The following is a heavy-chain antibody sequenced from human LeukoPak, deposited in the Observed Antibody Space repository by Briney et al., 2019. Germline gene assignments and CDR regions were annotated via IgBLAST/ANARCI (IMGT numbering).Heavy chain of an antibody. V-gene: IGHV3-53*01. CDR2: IFPNGNT. CDR3: ARANPVYGDFDY. Sequence: GGSLRLSCALSGLTVTDNYMSWVRQAPGKGLVWVSLIFPNGNTYYADFVQGRFSISRDNSKNTLFLDMSGLRAEDTAVFFCARANPVYGDFDYWGQGTLVTVSS. D-gene: IGHD4-17*01. J-gene: IGHJ4*02. CDR1: GLTVTDNY.